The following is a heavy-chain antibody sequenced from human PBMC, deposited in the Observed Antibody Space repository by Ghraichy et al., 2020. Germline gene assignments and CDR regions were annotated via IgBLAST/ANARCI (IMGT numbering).Heavy chain of an antibody. CDR1: GFTFSSYG. J-gene: IGHJ4*02. CDR3: AKDLRFLEWCDY. D-gene: IGHD3-3*01. Sequence: GGSLRLSCAASGFTFSSYGMHWVRQAPGKGLEWVAVISYDGSNKYYADSVKGRFTISRDNSKNTLYLQMNSLRAEDTAVYYCAKDLRFLEWCDYWGQGTLVTVSS. V-gene: IGHV3-30*18. CDR2: ISYDGSNK.